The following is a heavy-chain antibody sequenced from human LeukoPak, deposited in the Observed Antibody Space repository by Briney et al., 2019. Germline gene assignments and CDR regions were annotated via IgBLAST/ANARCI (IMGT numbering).Heavy chain of an antibody. V-gene: IGHV3-15*01. Sequence: GGSLRLSCAASGFTFSSYAMHWVRQAPGKGLEWVGRIKSKTDGGTTDYAAPVKGRFTISRDDSKNTLYLQMNSLKTEDTAVYYCTTVPIALRALDYWGQGTLVTVSS. CDR3: TTVPIALRALDY. CDR2: IKSKTDGGTT. D-gene: IGHD2-15*01. J-gene: IGHJ4*02. CDR1: GFTFSSYA.